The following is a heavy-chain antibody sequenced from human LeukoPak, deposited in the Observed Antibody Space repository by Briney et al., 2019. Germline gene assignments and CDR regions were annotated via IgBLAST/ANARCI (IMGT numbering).Heavy chain of an antibody. V-gene: IGHV4-39*07. J-gene: IGHJ4*02. CDR3: ARSLSTAGIDF. CDR1: GGSISSSSYY. CDR2: VYHSGTT. D-gene: IGHD2-2*01. Sequence: SETLSLTCTVSGGSISSSSYYWGWIRQPPGKGLEWIGSVYHSGTTYYNPSLKSRLTISVDTSNNQFSLNLRSVTAADTAVYYCARSLSTAGIDFWGQGTLVTVSS.